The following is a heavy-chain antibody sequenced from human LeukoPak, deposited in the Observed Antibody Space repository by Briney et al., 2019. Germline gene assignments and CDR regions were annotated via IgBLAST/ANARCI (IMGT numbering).Heavy chain of an antibody. Sequence: GGSLRLSCAASGFTFSSYWMNWVRQAPGKGLVWVSRIASDGSSTTYADSVKGRFSISRDNAKSTLYLQMNSLRVEDTAVYYCARGRPHGNDYWGQGTLVTVSS. J-gene: IGHJ4*02. CDR1: GFTFSSYW. CDR3: ARGRPHGNDY. CDR2: IASDGSST. D-gene: IGHD4-23*01. V-gene: IGHV3-74*01.